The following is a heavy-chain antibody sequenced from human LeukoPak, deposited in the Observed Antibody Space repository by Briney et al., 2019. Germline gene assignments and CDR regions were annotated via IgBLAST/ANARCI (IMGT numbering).Heavy chain of an antibody. D-gene: IGHD3-3*01. CDR3: AKDKSITIFGVAYYFDY. V-gene: IGHV3-23*01. J-gene: IGHJ4*02. CDR2: ISGSGGST. Sequence: GGSLRLSCAASGFTFSSYAMSWVRQAPGNGLEWVSAISGSGGSTYYADSVKGRFTISRDNSKNTLYLQMNSLRAEDTAVYYCAKDKSITIFGVAYYFDYWGQGTLVTVSS. CDR1: GFTFSSYA.